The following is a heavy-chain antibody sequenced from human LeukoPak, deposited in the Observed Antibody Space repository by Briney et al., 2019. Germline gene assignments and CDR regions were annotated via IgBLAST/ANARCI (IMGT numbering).Heavy chain of an antibody. D-gene: IGHD3-10*01. V-gene: IGHV1-2*02. CDR2: INPNSGGT. CDR1: GYTFTGYY. J-gene: IGHJ5*02. Sequence: ASVKVSCKASGYTFTGYYMHWVRQAPGQGLEWMGWINPNSGGTNYAQKFQGRVTMTRDTSISTAYMELSRLRSDDTAVYYCARVPQPPLIPWGVTPRGLWFDPWGQGTLVTVSS. CDR3: ARVPQPPLIPWGVTPRGLWFDP.